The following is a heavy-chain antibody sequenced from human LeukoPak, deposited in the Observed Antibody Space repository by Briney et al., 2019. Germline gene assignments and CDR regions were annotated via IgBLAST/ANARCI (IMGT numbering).Heavy chain of an antibody. CDR3: ARLLLGQGHFDY. V-gene: IGHV1-69*06. CDR2: IIPIFGTA. D-gene: IGHD2-15*01. J-gene: IGHJ4*02. Sequence: ASVKVSCKASGGTFSSYAISWVRQAPGQGLEWIGGIIPIFGTANYAQKFQGRVTVTADKSTSTAYMELSSLRSEDTAVYYCARLLLGQGHFDYWGQGTLVTVSS. CDR1: GGTFSSYA.